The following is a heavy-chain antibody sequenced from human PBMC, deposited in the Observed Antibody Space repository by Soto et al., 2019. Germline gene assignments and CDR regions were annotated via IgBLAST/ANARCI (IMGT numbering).Heavy chain of an antibody. CDR3: AREARINGTPPGPEY. J-gene: IGHJ4*02. CDR2: ISYDGSNK. Sequence: QVQLVESGVGVVQPGRSLRLSCAASGFTFSSYAMHWVRQAPGTGLEWVAVISYDGSNKYYADSVKVRFTISRDNSKNTLYLQRNCLRAEETYVYYCAREARINGTPPGPEYGGQGNLVTVYS. D-gene: IGHD1-20*01. V-gene: IGHV3-30-3*01. CDR1: GFTFSSYA.